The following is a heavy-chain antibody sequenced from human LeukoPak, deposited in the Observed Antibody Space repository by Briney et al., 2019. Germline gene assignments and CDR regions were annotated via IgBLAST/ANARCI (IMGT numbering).Heavy chain of an antibody. V-gene: IGHV4-34*01. D-gene: IGHD5-18*01. CDR2: IYHSGST. CDR3: ARVLYSFGTLFDY. J-gene: IGHJ4*02. CDR1: GGSFSGYS. Sequence: SETLSLTCAVYGGSFSGYSWSWVRQPPGKGLEWIGEIYHSGSTNYNPSLKSRVIISVDKSKNQFSLKLSSVTAADTAVYYCARVLYSFGTLFDYWGQGTLVTVSS.